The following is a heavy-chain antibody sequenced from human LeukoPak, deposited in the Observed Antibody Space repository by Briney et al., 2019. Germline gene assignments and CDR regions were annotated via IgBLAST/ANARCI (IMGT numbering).Heavy chain of an antibody. CDR1: GFTVSNNY. CDR2: IYSGGST. CDR3: AGEQYVYVWGGNRNKWFVP. Sequence: GGSLRLSCAASGFTVSNNYLIWVRQAPGKGLEWVSVIYSGGSTYYADSVKGRFTISRDNSKNTLYLEMNSLRAEDTAVYYCAGEQYVYVWGGNRNKWFVPWGPRALGTASS. J-gene: IGHJ5*02. V-gene: IGHV3-66*01. D-gene: IGHD3-16*02.